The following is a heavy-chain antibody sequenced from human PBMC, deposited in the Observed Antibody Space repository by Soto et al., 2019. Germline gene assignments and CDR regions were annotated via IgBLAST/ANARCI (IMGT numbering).Heavy chain of an antibody. Sequence: SETLSLTCAVYGGSFSDDASSSDWYWNWIRQSPGKGLQWIGNIFHTGSTSYNPSLKSRVTISVNRSKNEFSLNLSSVTAADTAVYYCARVGCGSTSCYTRWFDPWGQGTLVTVSS. CDR1: GGSFSDDASS. V-gene: IGHV4-30-2*06. D-gene: IGHD2-2*02. CDR3: ARVGCGSTSCYTRWFDP. J-gene: IGHJ5*02. CDR2: IFHTGST.